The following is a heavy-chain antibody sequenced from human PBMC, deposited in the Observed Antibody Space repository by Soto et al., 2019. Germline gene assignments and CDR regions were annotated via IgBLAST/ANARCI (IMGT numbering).Heavy chain of an antibody. J-gene: IGHJ4*02. CDR1: GGSISSGDYY. CDR2: IYYSGGT. Sequence: SETLSLTCTVSGGSISSGDYYWSWIRQPPGKGLEWIGYIYYSGGTYYNPSLKSRVTISVDTSKNQFSLKLSSVTAADTAVYYCASQTIGYCSSTSCYLGYFDYWGQGTLVTVSS. D-gene: IGHD2-2*01. V-gene: IGHV4-30-4*01. CDR3: ASQTIGYCSSTSCYLGYFDY.